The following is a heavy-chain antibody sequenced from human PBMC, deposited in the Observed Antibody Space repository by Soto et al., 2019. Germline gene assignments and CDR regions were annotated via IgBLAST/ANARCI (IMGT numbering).Heavy chain of an antibody. CDR1: GGSISSGGYY. CDR3: ARGSYYDSSGYYPY. D-gene: IGHD3-22*01. CDR2: IYYSGST. Sequence: QVQLQESGPGLVKPSQTLSLTCTVSGGSISSGGYYWSWVRHHPVKGLEWIGYIYYSGSTFYNPSLKSRVTIYVDTSKNQFSLKLSSVTAADTAVYYCARGSYYDSSGYYPYWGQGTLVTVSS. J-gene: IGHJ4*02. V-gene: IGHV4-31*03.